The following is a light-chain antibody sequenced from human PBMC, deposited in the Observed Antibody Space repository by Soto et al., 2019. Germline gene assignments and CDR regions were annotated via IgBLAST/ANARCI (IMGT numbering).Light chain of an antibody. V-gene: IGKV3-20*01. CDR2: GAS. CDR1: QSVSSSY. J-gene: IGKJ2*01. Sequence: EIVLTQSPGTLSLSPGERATLSCRASQSVSSSYLAWYQQKPGQAPSLLISGASIRATGIPDRFSGSGSGTDFTLTISRLEPEDFAVYYCQQYGSSPLTFGQGTKLEIK. CDR3: QQYGSSPLT.